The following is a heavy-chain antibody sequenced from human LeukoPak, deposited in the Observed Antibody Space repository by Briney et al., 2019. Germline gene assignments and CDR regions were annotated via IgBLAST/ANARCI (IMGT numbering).Heavy chain of an antibody. CDR1: GDSIRRYY. J-gene: IGHJ4*02. CDR3: ARSENYDFWSGYYIGH. CDR2: IYYSGST. D-gene: IGHD3-3*01. V-gene: IGHV4-59*01. Sequence: SETLSLTCSVSGDSIRRYYWSWIRQPPGKGLEWIGYIYYSGSTNYNPSLKSRVTISLDTSKNQFSLKLSSVTAADTAVYYCARSENYDFWSGYYIGHWGQGTLVTASS.